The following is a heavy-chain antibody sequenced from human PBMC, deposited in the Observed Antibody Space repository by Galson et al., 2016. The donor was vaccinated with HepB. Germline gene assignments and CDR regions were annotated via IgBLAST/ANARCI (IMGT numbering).Heavy chain of an antibody. CDR3: ARGGTPSGLDI. V-gene: IGHV3-74*03. CDR2: INRDGSGT. CDR1: ESTFGNHW. Sequence: LRLSCADSESTFGNHWVYWVRQAPGKGLVWVSKINRDGSGTAYADSVKGRFTISRDNAKNTLYLQMNSLRDEDTALYYCARGGTPSGLDIWGQGTTVTVSS. J-gene: IGHJ3*02. D-gene: IGHD3-16*01.